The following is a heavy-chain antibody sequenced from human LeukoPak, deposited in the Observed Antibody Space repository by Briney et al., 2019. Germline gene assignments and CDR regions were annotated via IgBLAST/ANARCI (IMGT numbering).Heavy chain of an antibody. CDR3: ARVDLRAAYFDY. J-gene: IGHJ4*02. CDR1: GGSISSYY. CDR2: IYTSGST. D-gene: IGHD2-15*01. Sequence: SETLSLTCIVSGGSISSYYWSWIRQPAGKGLEWIGRIYTSGSTGYNPSLKRRVTMSVDTSKNQFSLKLSSVTAADTAVYYCARVDLRAAYFDYWGQGTLVTVSS. V-gene: IGHV4-4*07.